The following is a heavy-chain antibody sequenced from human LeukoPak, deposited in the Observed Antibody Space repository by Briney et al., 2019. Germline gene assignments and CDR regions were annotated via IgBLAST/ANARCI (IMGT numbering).Heavy chain of an antibody. D-gene: IGHD3-3*01. Sequence: GALRLSCAASGFTFSSYSMNWVRQAPGKGLEWVSYISSSSSTIYYADSVKGRFTISRDNAKNSLYLQMNSLRAEDTAVYYCARDPETYYDFWSGPGYFDYWGQGTLVTVSS. V-gene: IGHV3-48*04. CDR3: ARDPETYYDFWSGPGYFDY. CDR2: ISSSSSTI. CDR1: GFTFSSYS. J-gene: IGHJ4*02.